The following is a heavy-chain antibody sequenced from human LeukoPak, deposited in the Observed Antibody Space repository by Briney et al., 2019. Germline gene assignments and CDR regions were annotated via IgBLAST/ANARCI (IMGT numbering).Heavy chain of an antibody. CDR2: IYHSGST. D-gene: IGHD3-10*01. CDR1: GGSISSGGYS. J-gene: IGHJ4*02. Sequence: SQTLSLTCAVSGGSISSGGYSWSWIRQPPGKGLEWIGYIYHSGSTYYNPSLKSRVTISVDRSKNQFSLKLSSVTAADTAVYYCARGVRYYGSGSYYPLDWGQGTLVTVSS. CDR3: ARGVRYYGSGSYYPLD. V-gene: IGHV4-30-2*01.